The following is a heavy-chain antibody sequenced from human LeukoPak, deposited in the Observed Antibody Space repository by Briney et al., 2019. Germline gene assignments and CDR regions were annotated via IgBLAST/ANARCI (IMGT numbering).Heavy chain of an antibody. CDR1: GFTFSSYG. CDR2: VSCSGGST. D-gene: IGHD3-22*01. Sequence: GGSLRLSCAASGFTFSSYGMHWVRQAPGKGLEWVSAVSCSGGSTYYADSVKGRFTISRDNSKSTLFLQMNSLRAEDTAVYYCAKDSHSRTYFDSWGRGTLVTVSS. CDR3: AKDSHSRTYFDS. V-gene: IGHV3-23*01. J-gene: IGHJ4*02.